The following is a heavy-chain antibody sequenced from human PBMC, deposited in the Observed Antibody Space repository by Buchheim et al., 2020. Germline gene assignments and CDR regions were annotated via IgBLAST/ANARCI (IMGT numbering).Heavy chain of an antibody. V-gene: IGHV4-30-4*01. D-gene: IGHD6-6*01. CDR1: GGPISSGDYY. CDR2: IYYSGST. CDR3: ARDYRQLVRERGGYYGMDV. J-gene: IGHJ6*02. Sequence: QVQLQESGPGLVKPSQTLSLTCTVSGGPISSGDYYWSWIRQPPGKGLEWIGYIYYSGSTYYNPSPKSRVTIPVDTSKNQFSLKLSSVTAADTAVYYCARDYRQLVRERGGYYGMDVWGQGTT.